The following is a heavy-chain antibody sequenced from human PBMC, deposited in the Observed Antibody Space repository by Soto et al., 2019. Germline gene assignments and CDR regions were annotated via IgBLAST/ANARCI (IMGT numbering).Heavy chain of an antibody. Sequence: PSEPLSLTCAVSGGSISSGGYSWSWIRQPPGKGLEWIGYIYHSGSTYYNPSLKSRVTISVDRSKNQFSLKLSSVTAADTAVYYCARGWMYAPRFAPWGQGTLVTVSS. D-gene: IGHD2-8*01. J-gene: IGHJ5*02. CDR3: ARGWMYAPRFAP. CDR2: IYHSGST. V-gene: IGHV4-30-2*01. CDR1: GGSISSGGYS.